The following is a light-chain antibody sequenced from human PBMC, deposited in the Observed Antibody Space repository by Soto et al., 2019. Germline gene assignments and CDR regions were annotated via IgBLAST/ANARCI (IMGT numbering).Light chain of an antibody. CDR1: QSISSSD. J-gene: IGKJ1*01. V-gene: IGKV3-20*01. CDR2: GAS. CDR3: QQYYSYPLT. Sequence: EIVLTQSPGTLSLSPGERATLSCRASQSISSSDLAWYQHRPGQAPRLLIYGASSRATGIPVRFSGSGSGTDFTLTISCLQSEDFATYYCQQYYSYPLTFGQGTKVDIK.